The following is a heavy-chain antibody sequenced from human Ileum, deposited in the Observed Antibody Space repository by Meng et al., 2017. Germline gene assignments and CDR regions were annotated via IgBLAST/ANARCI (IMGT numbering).Heavy chain of an antibody. CDR2: INSDGSGT. V-gene: IGHV3-74*01. CDR1: GFTFSNYW. D-gene: IGHD1-14*01. Sequence: GESLKISCTASGFTFSNYWMHWVRQRPGKGLMWVSRINSDGSGTWYADSAKGRFTISRDNANNTLYLQLNSLKAEDTAVYYCARDQNGPGPTVDYWGQGALVTVSS. CDR3: ARDQNGPGPTVDY. J-gene: IGHJ4*02.